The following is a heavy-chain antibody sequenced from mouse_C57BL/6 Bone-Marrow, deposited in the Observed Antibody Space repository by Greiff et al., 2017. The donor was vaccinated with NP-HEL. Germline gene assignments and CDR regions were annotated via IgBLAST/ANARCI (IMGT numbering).Heavy chain of an antibody. V-gene: IGHV1-47*01. D-gene: IGHD2-14*01. CDR3: ASRGTYWYFDV. Sequence: QVQLQQSGAELVKPGASVKMSCKASGYTFTTYPLEWMKQNHGKSLEWIGNFHPYNDDTKYNEKFKGKATLTVEKSSSKVYLELSRLTSYDAAVYFFASRGTYWYFDVWGTGTTGTVSS. CDR2: FHPYNDDT. J-gene: IGHJ1*03. CDR1: GYTFTTYP.